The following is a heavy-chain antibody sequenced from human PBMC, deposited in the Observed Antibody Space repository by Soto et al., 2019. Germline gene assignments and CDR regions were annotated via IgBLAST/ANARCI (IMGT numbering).Heavy chain of an antibody. CDR3: TTDPYYDSSGYYEPFDY. CDR2: IKSKTDGGTT. V-gene: IGHV3-15*07. CDR1: GFTFSNAW. D-gene: IGHD3-22*01. J-gene: IGHJ4*02. Sequence: EVQLVESGGGLVKPGGSLRLSCAASGFTFSNAWMNWVRQAPGKGLEWVGRIKSKTDGGTTDYAAPVKGRFTISRDDSKNTMYLQMNSLKTEDPAEYFCTTDPYYDSSGYYEPFDYWGQGTLVTVSS.